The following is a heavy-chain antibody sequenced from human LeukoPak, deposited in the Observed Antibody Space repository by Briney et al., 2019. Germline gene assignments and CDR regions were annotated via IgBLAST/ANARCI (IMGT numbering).Heavy chain of an antibody. V-gene: IGHV1-69*06. CDR3: ASLPYYDILTGSYYFDY. CDR2: IIPIFGTA. J-gene: IGHJ4*02. CDR1: GYIFPSYG. D-gene: IGHD3-9*01. Sequence: ASVKVSCKASGYIFPSYGMNWVRQAPGQGLEWMGGIIPIFGTANYAQKFQGRVTITADKSTSTAYMELSSLRSEDTAVYYCASLPYYDILTGSYYFDYWGQGTLVTVSS.